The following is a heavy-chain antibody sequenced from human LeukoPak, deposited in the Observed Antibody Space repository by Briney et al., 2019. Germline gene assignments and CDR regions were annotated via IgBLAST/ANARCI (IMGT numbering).Heavy chain of an antibody. CDR1: GFTFSGHG. CDR3: ARDARQQLVERFDY. D-gene: IGHD6-13*01. Sequence: GGSLRLSCAASGFTFSGHGMHWVRQAPGKGLEWAAVIWNDGSKKYYADSVKGRFTISRDNAKNSQYLQMNSLRAEDTAVYYCARDARQQLVERFDYWGQGTLVTVSS. CDR2: IWNDGSKK. J-gene: IGHJ4*02. V-gene: IGHV3-33*01.